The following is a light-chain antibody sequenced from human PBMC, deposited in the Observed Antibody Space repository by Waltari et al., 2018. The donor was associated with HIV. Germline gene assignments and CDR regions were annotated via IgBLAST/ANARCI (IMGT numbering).Light chain of an antibody. Sequence: QSVLTQPASVSGAPAHTLTISRTGSSSNTRSTYNLSWLRQLPGTAPRLPIYDNDLRPAGVPDRFSGSKSGSSASLAITGLQADDEAVYYCQSYDTSLSGSMVFGAGTKLTVL. J-gene: IGLJ2*01. CDR2: DND. CDR1: SSNTRSTYN. CDR3: QSYDTSLSGSMV. V-gene: IGLV1-40*01.